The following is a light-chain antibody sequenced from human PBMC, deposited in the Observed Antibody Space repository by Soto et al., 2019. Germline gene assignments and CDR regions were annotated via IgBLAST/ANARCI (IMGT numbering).Light chain of an antibody. Sequence: QSALTQPASVSGSPGQSITISCTGTNSDIGVYDYVSWYQHHPGKAPRLLIYDVNNWPSGVSDRFSGSKSGNTASLTISGLQAEDEAVYYCSSYTTTTPVVFGGGTKLT. J-gene: IGLJ2*01. CDR3: SSYTTTTPVV. CDR1: NSDIGVYDY. V-gene: IGLV2-14*03. CDR2: DVN.